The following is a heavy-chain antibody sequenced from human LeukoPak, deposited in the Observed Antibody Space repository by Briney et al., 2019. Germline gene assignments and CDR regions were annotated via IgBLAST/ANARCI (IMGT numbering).Heavy chain of an antibody. Sequence: GGSLRLSCAASGFTFSSYAVHWVRQAPGKGLEWVAVISYDGSNKYYADSVKGRFTISRDNSKNTLYLQMNSLRAEDTAVYYCAREPPGMVATGEYDYWGQGTLVTVSS. CDR2: ISYDGSNK. CDR3: AREPPGMVATGEYDY. J-gene: IGHJ4*02. CDR1: GFTFSSYA. V-gene: IGHV3-30*04. D-gene: IGHD5-12*01.